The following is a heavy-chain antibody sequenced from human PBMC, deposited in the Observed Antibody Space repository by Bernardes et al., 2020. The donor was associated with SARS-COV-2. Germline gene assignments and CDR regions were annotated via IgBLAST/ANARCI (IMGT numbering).Heavy chain of an antibody. D-gene: IGHD3-16*01. CDR3: ARGTLERVPDAFDI. CDR2: ISTTSSTI. V-gene: IGHV3-48*02. CDR1: GFTFSLYT. Sequence: GGSLRLSCVASGFTFSLYTMNWVRQAPGKGLEWVSSISTTSSTIFYADSVRGRFTISRDNAKTSLFLQMSSLKDEDTAVYYCARGTLERVPDAFDIWGQGTLVTVSS. J-gene: IGHJ4*02.